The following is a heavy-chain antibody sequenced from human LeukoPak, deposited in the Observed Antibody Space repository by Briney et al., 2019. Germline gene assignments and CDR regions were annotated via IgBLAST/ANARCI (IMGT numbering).Heavy chain of an antibody. CDR2: TSTYNDGK. CDR3: GAGHPRVDY. CDR1: GYLFISHG. V-gene: IGHV1-18*01. J-gene: IGHJ4*02. Sequence: ASVKVSCKASGYLFISHGLTWVRQAPGQGLEWMGWTSTYNDGKNYAQSLQGRITMTTDTSTNTAYMELSSLRSDDTAVYYCGAGHPRVDYWGQGTLVTVSS.